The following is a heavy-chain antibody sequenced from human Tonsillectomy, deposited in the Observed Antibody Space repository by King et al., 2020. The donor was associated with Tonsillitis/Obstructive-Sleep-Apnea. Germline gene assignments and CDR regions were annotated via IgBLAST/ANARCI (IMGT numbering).Heavy chain of an antibody. V-gene: IGHV1-2*02. D-gene: IGHD3-22*01. CDR1: GYTFTGYY. CDR3: ARVAYSYDSSGPLDY. Sequence: VQLVESGAEVKKPGDSVKVSCKASGYTFTGYYMHWVRQAPGQGLEWMGWVNPKSGGTNYAQQFQGRVTMTRDTSLRTAYMELSSQRSDDPAVYYCARVAYSYDSSGPLDYWGQGTLVTVSS. CDR2: VNPKSGGT. J-gene: IGHJ4*02.